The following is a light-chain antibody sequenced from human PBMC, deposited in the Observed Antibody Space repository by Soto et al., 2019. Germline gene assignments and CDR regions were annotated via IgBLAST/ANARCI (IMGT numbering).Light chain of an antibody. CDR3: QSYDSSLSGSWV. Sequence: QSVLTQPPSVSGAPGQRVTISCTGSSSNIGAGYDVHWYQQLPGTAPKLLIYANSNRPSGVPDRFSGSKSGTSASLANTGLQAEDEADYYCQSYDSSLSGSWVFGGGTKLTVL. J-gene: IGLJ3*02. CDR2: ANS. V-gene: IGLV1-40*01. CDR1: SSNIGAGYD.